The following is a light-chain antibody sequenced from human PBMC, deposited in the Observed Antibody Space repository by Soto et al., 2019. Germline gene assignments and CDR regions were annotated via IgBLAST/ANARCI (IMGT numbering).Light chain of an antibody. V-gene: IGLV7-43*01. CDR3: LLYYGGARV. J-gene: IGLJ1*01. Sequence: QTVVTQEPSLTVSPGGTVNLTCASSTGAVTSGYYPNWFQQKPGQAPRALIYSTSNTHSWTPARFSGSLLGGKAALTLPGVQPEDEAEYYCLLYYGGARVFGTGTKVTVL. CDR1: TGAVTSGYY. CDR2: STS.